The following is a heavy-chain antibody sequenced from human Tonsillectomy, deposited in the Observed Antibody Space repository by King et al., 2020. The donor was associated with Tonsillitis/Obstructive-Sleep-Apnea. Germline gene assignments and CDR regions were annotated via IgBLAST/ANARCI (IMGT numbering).Heavy chain of an antibody. V-gene: IGHV5-51*01. D-gene: IGHD6-19*01. CDR3: ARRMGSGWSFDF. CDR1: GYNFATYR. CDR2: ISPDDSNT. Sequence: VQLVESGAEVKKPGESLKISCKCSGYNFATYRIAWVRQMPGKGLEWMGIISPDDSNTRYSPSFQGQVTISADKSISTAYLQWSSLKASDTAMYYCARRMGSGWSFDFWGQGTLVTVSS. J-gene: IGHJ4*02.